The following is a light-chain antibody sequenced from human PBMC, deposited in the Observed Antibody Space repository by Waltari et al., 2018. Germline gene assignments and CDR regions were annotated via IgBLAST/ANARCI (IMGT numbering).Light chain of an antibody. CDR2: DAS. V-gene: IGKV3-11*01. Sequence: EIVLTQSPATLSLSPGERATLSCSASQRVSRYLAWYQQKPGQAPRLLIYDASDRATGIPARFSGSGSGTDFTLTINSLEPEDFAVYYCQQRSDWLYTFGQGTKLEIK. CDR3: QQRSDWLYT. J-gene: IGKJ2*01. CDR1: QRVSRY.